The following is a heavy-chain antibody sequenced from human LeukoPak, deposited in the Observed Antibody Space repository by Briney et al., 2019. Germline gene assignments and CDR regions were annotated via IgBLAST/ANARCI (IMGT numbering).Heavy chain of an antibody. CDR3: AKDISGGRGADDYYYYGMDV. CDR1: GFTFSSYA. V-gene: IGHV3-30*18. J-gene: IGHJ6*02. D-gene: IGHD3-3*02. CDR2: ISNDGSNK. Sequence: PGGSLRLSCAASGFTFSSYAMSWVRQAPGKGLEWVAVISNDGSNKYYADSVKGRFTISRDNSKNTLYLQMNSLRAEDTAMYYCAKDISGGRGADDYYYYGMDVWGQGTTVTVSS.